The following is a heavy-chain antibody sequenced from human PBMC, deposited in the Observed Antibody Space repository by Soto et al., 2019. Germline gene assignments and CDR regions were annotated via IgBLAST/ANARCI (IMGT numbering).Heavy chain of an antibody. Sequence: PGGSLRLSCAVSGLTVSTNYMSWVRQAPGKGLEWVSIIYSDGTTFYADSVEGRFTISRDNPENTLFLQMNSLRAEDTAIYYCTTAPTITTIFDSWGQGTLVTVSS. J-gene: IGHJ4*02. CDR1: GLTVSTNY. V-gene: IGHV3-53*01. CDR2: IYSDGTT. D-gene: IGHD4-4*01. CDR3: TTAPTITTIFDS.